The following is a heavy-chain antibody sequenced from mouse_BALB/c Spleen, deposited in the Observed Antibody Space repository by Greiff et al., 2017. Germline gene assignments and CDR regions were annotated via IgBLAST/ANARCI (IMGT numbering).Heavy chain of an antibody. V-gene: IGHV2-9*02. D-gene: IGHD2-10*02. J-gene: IGHJ3*01. Sequence: VQGVESGPGLVAPSQSLSITCTVSGFSLTSYGVHWVRQPPGKGLEWLGVIWAGGSTNYNSALMSRLSISKDNSKSQVFLKMNSLQTDDTAMYYCARDEYGNPWFAYWGQGTLVTVSA. CDR1: GFSLTSYG. CDR3: ARDEYGNPWFAY. CDR2: IWAGGST.